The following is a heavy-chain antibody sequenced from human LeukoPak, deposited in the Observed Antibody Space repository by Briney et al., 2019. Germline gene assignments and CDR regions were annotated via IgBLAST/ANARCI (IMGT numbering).Heavy chain of an antibody. J-gene: IGHJ4*02. CDR3: TRDGSGCYLSIGTIDY. CDR1: GFTFGDYA. D-gene: IGHD1-26*01. Sequence: GGSLRLSCTASGFTFGDYAMSWVRQAPGKGLEWVGFIRSKAYGGTTEYAASVKGRFTISRDDSKSIAYLQMNSLKTEDTAVYYCTRDGSGCYLSIGTIDYWGQGTLVTVSS. CDR2: IRSKAYGGTT. V-gene: IGHV3-49*04.